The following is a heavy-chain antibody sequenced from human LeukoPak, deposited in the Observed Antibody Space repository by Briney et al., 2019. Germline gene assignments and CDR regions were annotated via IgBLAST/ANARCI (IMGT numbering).Heavy chain of an antibody. CDR2: IWYDGSNK. CDR1: GFTFSSYG. CDR3: ARDFYSSGWEGAFDI. Sequence: PGGSLRLSCAASGFTFSSYGMHWVRQAPGKGLEWVAVIWYDGSNKYYADSVKGRFTISRDNSKNTLYLQMNSLRAEDTAVYYCARDFYSSGWEGAFDIWGQGTMVTVSS. V-gene: IGHV3-33*08. D-gene: IGHD6-19*01. J-gene: IGHJ3*02.